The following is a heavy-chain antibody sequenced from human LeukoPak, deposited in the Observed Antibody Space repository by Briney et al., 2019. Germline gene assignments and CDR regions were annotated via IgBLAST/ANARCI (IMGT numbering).Heavy chain of an antibody. CDR1: GGSISSSSYY. D-gene: IGHD4-23*01. CDR2: IYYSGST. Sequence: SETLSLTCTVSGGSISSSSYYWGWIRQPPGTGLEWIGSIYYSGSTYYNPSLKSRVTISVDTSKNQFSLKLSSVTAADTAVYYCARDGGGNGVFDYWGQGTLVTVSS. CDR3: ARDGGGNGVFDY. V-gene: IGHV4-39*07. J-gene: IGHJ4*02.